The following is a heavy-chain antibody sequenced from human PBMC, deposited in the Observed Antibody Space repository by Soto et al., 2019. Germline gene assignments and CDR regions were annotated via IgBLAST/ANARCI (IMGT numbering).Heavy chain of an antibody. CDR2: INPNSGAT. D-gene: IGHD2-2*02. V-gene: IGHV1-2*02. CDR3: AKDQGGYMVSGMDV. J-gene: IGHJ6*02. Sequence: QVQLVQSRAEVKKPGASVNVSCKASGYTFTDYYIYWLRQAPGHGLEWMGWINPNSGATNYAHNFQGRVTMIRDTSVRAAYMELSRLSSDDTAVYYCAKDQGGYMVSGMDVWGQGTTVTVSS. CDR1: GYTFTDYY.